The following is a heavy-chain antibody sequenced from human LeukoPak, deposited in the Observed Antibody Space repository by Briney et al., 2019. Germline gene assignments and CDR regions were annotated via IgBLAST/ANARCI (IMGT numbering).Heavy chain of an antibody. Sequence: GGSLRLSYAASGFTFSNYWMSWVRQAPGKGLEWVANIRQDGREIYYLDSVKGRFTISRDNTKNSLDLQMNSLRVEDTAVYYCAREKGSGSDDAFDIWGQGTMVTVSS. V-gene: IGHV3-7*01. CDR1: GFTFSNYW. D-gene: IGHD3-3*01. J-gene: IGHJ3*02. CDR3: AREKGSGSDDAFDI. CDR2: IRQDGREI.